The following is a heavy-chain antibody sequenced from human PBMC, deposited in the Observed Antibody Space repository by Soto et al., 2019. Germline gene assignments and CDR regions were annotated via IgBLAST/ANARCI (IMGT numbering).Heavy chain of an antibody. Sequence: GESLKISCKGSVYSFTSYWIGWVRQMPGKGLEWMGIIYPGDSDTRYSPSFQGQVTISADKSISTAYLQWSSLKASDTAMYYCARPGGDGYNVAVDFDYWGQGTLVTVSS. J-gene: IGHJ4*02. CDR3: ARPGGDGYNVAVDFDY. V-gene: IGHV5-51*01. CDR1: VYSFTSYW. CDR2: IYPGDSDT. D-gene: IGHD2-21*01.